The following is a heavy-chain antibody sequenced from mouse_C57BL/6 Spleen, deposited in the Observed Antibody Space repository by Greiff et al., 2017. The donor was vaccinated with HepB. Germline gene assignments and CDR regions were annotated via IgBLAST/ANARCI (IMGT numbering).Heavy chain of an antibody. Sequence: EVHLVESEGGLVQPGSSMKLSCTASGFTFSDYYMAWVRQVPEKGLEWVANINYDGSSTYYLDSLKSRFIISRDNAKNILYLQMSSLKSEDTATYYCARVDDGYYDYAMDYWGQGTSVTVSS. CDR2: INYDGSST. V-gene: IGHV5-16*01. J-gene: IGHJ4*01. CDR3: ARVDDGYYDYAMDY. D-gene: IGHD2-3*01. CDR1: GFTFSDYY.